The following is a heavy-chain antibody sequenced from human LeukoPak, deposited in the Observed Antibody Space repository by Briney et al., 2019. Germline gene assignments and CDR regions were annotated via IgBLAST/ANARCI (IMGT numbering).Heavy chain of an antibody. Sequence: PGGSLRLSCDASGFTFSSYSMNWVRQAPGKGLEWVSCISSTSTYIYYADSVKGRFTISRDNAKNSLYLQMHSLRAEDTAIYYCASGHYCKDWGQGILVTVSS. V-gene: IGHV3-21*01. CDR3: ASGHYCKD. CDR2: ISSTSTYI. J-gene: IGHJ4*02. CDR1: GFTFSSYS. D-gene: IGHD4-11*01.